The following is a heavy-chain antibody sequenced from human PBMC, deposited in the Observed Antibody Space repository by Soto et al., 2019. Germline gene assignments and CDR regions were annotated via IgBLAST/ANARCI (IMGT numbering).Heavy chain of an antibody. Sequence: ASVKVSCKASGYTLTSYYLHWVRQAPGQGPEWMGIINPSGGITNDAQKFQDRVTMTSDTSTSTVYMELSSLRSEDAAVYYCARGISTTRYYYYYGMDVWGQGTTVTVSS. CDR3: ARGISTTRYYYYYGMDV. D-gene: IGHD2-2*01. CDR1: GYTLTSYY. CDR2: INPSGGIT. J-gene: IGHJ6*02. V-gene: IGHV1-46*01.